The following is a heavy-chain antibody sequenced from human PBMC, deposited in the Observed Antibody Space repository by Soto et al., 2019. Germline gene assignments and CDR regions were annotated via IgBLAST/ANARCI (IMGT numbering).Heavy chain of an antibody. CDR1: GGSISSSSYY. J-gene: IGHJ6*02. D-gene: IGHD3-22*01. Sequence: PSETLSLTCTVSGGSISSSSYYWGWIRQPPGKGLEWIGSIYYSGSTYYNPSLKSRVTISVDTSKNQFSLKLSSVTAADTAVYYCASGYSGPINYYYYYYYGMDVWGQGTKVTVSS. V-gene: IGHV4-39*01. CDR3: ASGYSGPINYYYYYYYGMDV. CDR2: IYYSGST.